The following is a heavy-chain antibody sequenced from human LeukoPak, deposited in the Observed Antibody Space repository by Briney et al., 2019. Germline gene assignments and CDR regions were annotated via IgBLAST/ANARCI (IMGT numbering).Heavy chain of an antibody. V-gene: IGHV3-23*01. Sequence: PGGSLRLSCVDSGFTFRSYALSWVCQAPGTGLEWVSAISGSGGSTYYADSVKGRFTISRDNSKNPLYLQMNSLRAEDTAVYYCAKVRPGALVEYSSSWPPGYWGQGTLVTVSS. CDR2: ISGSGGST. J-gene: IGHJ4*02. D-gene: IGHD6-13*01. CDR1: GFTFRSYA. CDR3: AKVRPGALVEYSSSWPPGY.